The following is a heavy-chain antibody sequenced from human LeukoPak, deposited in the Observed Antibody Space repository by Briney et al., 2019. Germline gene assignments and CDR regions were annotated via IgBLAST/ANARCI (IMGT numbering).Heavy chain of an antibody. CDR1: GFTFTSSA. Sequence: ASVKVSCKASGFTFTSSAMQWVRQARGQRLEWIGWIVVGSGNTNYAQKFQERVTITRDTSASTAYMELSSLRSEDTAVYYCARLNRDGYNSADYWGQGTLVTVSS. CDR2: IVVGSGNT. J-gene: IGHJ4*02. CDR3: ARLNRDGYNSADY. D-gene: IGHD5-24*01. V-gene: IGHV1-58*02.